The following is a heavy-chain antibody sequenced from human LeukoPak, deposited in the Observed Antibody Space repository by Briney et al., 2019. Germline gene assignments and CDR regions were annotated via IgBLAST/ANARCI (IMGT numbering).Heavy chain of an antibody. CDR1: GGSISSYY. V-gene: IGHV4-59*01. Sequence: QSSETLSLTCTVSGGSISSYYWSWIRQPPGKGLEWIGYIYYSGSTNYNPSLKSRVTISVDTSKNQFSLKLSSVTAADTAVYYCARGYSSSWFDYWGQGTLVTVSS. CDR2: IYYSGST. J-gene: IGHJ4*02. CDR3: ARGYSSSWFDY. D-gene: IGHD6-13*01.